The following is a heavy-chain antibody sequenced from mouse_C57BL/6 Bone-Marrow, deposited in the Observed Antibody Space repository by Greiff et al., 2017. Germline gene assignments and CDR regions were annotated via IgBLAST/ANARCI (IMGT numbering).Heavy chain of an antibody. CDR2: INPYNGGT. CDR1: GYTFTDYY. J-gene: IGHJ4*01. CDR3: ARSGPSYAMDY. V-gene: IGHV1-19*01. Sequence: EVQLQQSGPVLVKPGASVKMSCKASGYTFTDYYMNWVKQSHGKSLEWIGVINPYNGGTSYNQKFKGKATLTVDKSSSTAYMELNSLTSEDSAVYYCARSGPSYAMDYWGQGTSVTVSS. D-gene: IGHD3-1*01.